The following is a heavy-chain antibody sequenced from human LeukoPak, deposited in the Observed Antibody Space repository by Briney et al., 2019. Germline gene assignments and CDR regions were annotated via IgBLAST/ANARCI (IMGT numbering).Heavy chain of an antibody. CDR2: INHSGST. D-gene: IGHD6-13*01. J-gene: IGHJ4*02. CDR1: GGSFSGYY. Sequence: PSETLSLTCAAYGGSFSGYYWSWIRQPPGKGLEWIGEINHSGSTNYNPSLKSRVTISVDTSKNQFSLKLSSVTAADTAVYYCARELDGMAAAGTFPVDYWGQGTLVTVSS. CDR3: ARELDGMAAAGTFPVDY. V-gene: IGHV4-34*01.